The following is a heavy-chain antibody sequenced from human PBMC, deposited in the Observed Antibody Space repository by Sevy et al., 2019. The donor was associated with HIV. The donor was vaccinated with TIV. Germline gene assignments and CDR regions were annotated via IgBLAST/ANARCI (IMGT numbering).Heavy chain of an antibody. J-gene: IGHJ4*02. D-gene: IGHD1-1*01. V-gene: IGHV3-30*09. CDR1: GFIFSSYA. Sequence: GGSLRLSCAASGFIFSSYAIHWVRQALGKGLEWVAVISYDGSNIYYADSVKGRFAISRDNSKNTLSLQMNSLRAEDTAVYYCARARGVPNDCFDYWGQGSLVTVSS. CDR3: ARARGVPNDCFDY. CDR2: ISYDGSNI.